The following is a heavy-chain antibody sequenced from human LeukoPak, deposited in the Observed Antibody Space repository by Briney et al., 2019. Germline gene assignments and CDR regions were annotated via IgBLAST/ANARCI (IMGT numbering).Heavy chain of an antibody. J-gene: IGHJ4*02. CDR1: GGSFSGYY. D-gene: IGHD6-25*01. CDR2: INHSGST. V-gene: IGHV4-34*01. Sequence: SETLSLTCAVEGGSFSGYYWSWIRQPPGKGLEWIGEINHSGSTNYNPSLKSRVTISVDTSKNQFSLKLSSVTAPDTAVYYCARPTYPGYYFDYWGQGTLVTVSS. CDR3: ARPTYPGYYFDY.